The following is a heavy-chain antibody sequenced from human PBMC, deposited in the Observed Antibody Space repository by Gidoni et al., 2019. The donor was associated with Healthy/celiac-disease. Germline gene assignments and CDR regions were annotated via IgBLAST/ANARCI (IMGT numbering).Heavy chain of an antibody. CDR2: INHSGST. CDR3: ARGRMGYYGSGSRSYYYYGMDV. Sequence: QVQLQQWGAGLLKPSETLSLTCAVYGGSFSGYSRSWIRQPPGKGLEWIGEINHSGSTNYNPSLKSRVTISVDTSKNQFSLKLSSVTAADTAVYYCARGRMGYYGSGSRSYYYYGMDVWGQGTTVTVSS. CDR1: GGSFSGYS. D-gene: IGHD3-10*01. V-gene: IGHV4-34*01. J-gene: IGHJ6*02.